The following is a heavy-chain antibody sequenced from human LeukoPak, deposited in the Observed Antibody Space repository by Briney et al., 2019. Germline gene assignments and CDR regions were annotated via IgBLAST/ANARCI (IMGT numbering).Heavy chain of an antibody. V-gene: IGHV3-23*01. CDR1: GFTFSSYA. D-gene: IGHD6-13*01. CDR3: AKGGESSSWLFDY. Sequence: GGSLRLSCAASGFTFSSYAMSWVRQAPGKGLQWVSALSGSGLSIYYADSVKGRFTISRDNSKNTLYLQMNSLRAEDTAVYYCAKGGESSSWLFDYWGQGTLVPVSS. CDR2: LSGSGLSI. J-gene: IGHJ4*02.